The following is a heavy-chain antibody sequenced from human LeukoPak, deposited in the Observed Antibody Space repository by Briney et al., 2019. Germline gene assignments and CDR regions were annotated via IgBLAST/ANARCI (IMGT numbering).Heavy chain of an antibody. D-gene: IGHD3-10*01. J-gene: IGHJ4*02. Sequence: KPGGSLRLSCAASGFTFSDAWMSWVRQAPGKGLEWVGRIKSKTDGGTIDYAAPVKGRFTISRDDSKNTLYLQMDSLKSEDTAVYYCSSLAMIRGVMPLDYWGQGTLVTVSS. CDR3: SSLAMIRGVMPLDY. V-gene: IGHV3-15*01. CDR1: GFTFSDAW. CDR2: IKSKTDGGTI.